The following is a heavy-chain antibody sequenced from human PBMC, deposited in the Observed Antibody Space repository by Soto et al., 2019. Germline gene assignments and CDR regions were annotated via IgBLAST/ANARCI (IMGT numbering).Heavy chain of an antibody. D-gene: IGHD2-15*01. Sequence: QVQLVQSGAEVKKPGASVKVSCKASGYIFTAYSMHWVRQAPGQGLEWMGVVNPSGGSTNYAQKFQCRITMTRDTSTSTVYMELSSLTSEDTAVYYCAREENCSDGICYSEYFHRWGQGTLVTVSS. CDR2: VNPSGGST. CDR3: AREENCSDGICYSEYFHR. J-gene: IGHJ1*01. V-gene: IGHV1-46*01. CDR1: GYIFTAYS.